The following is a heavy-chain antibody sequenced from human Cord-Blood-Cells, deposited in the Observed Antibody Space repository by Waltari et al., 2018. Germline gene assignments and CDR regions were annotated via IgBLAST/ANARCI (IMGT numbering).Heavy chain of an antibody. CDR1: GYTFTGYY. D-gene: IGHD3-3*01. J-gene: IGHJ4*02. V-gene: IGHV1-2*06. Sequence: QVQLVQSGAEVKKPGASVKVSCKASGYTFTGYYMHWVRQATGQGLEWMGRINPNSGGTNYAQKFQGRVTMTRDTSISTAYMELSRLRSDDTAVYYCARETGGVTIFGVVDYWGQGTLVTVSS. CDR2: INPNSGGT. CDR3: ARETGGVTIFGVVDY.